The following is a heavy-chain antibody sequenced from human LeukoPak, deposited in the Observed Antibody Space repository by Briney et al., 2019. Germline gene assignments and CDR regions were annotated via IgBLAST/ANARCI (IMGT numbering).Heavy chain of an antibody. CDR3: VSLDDYPSPVGY. Sequence: ASVKVSCKASGGTFSSYAISWVRQAPGQGLEWMGGIIPIFGTANYAQKFQGRVTITADESTSTAYMEPSSLRSEDTAVYYCVSLDDYPSPVGYWGQGTLVTVSS. V-gene: IGHV1-69*13. CDR2: IIPIFGTA. D-gene: IGHD4-11*01. J-gene: IGHJ4*02. CDR1: GGTFSSYA.